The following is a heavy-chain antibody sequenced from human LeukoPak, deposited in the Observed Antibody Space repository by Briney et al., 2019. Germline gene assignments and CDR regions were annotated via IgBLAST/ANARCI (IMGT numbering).Heavy chain of an antibody. J-gene: IGHJ4*02. CDR2: ISYDGSNK. D-gene: IGHD2-15*01. V-gene: IGHV3-30-3*01. Sequence: GRSLRLSCAASGFTFSSYAMHWVRQAPGKGLEWVAVISYDGSNKYYADSVKGRFTISRDNSKNTLYLQMNSLRAEDTAVYYCAGEYCSGGSCPFDYWGQGTLVTVSS. CDR1: GFTFSSYA. CDR3: AGEYCSGGSCPFDY.